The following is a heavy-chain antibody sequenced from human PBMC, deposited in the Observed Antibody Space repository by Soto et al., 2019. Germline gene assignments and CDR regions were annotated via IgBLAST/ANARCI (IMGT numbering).Heavy chain of an antibody. CDR3: ARVLVPKWELLPGVGHYFDY. J-gene: IGHJ4*02. CDR1: GGSVSSGSYY. D-gene: IGHD1-26*01. CDR2: IYDSGST. V-gene: IGHV4-61*01. Sequence: TLSLTCTVSGGSVSSGSYYWSWIRPPPGKGVEWIGYIYDSGSTNYNPSPKSRDTISVDTSKNQSALKLSSVTDADTAVYYCARVLVPKWELLPGVGHYFDYWGQGTLVTVSS.